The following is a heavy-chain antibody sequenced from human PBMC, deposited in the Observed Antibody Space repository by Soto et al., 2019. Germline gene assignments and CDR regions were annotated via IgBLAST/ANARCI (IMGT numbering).Heavy chain of an antibody. V-gene: IGHV4-30-2*01. CDR2: IYHSGST. D-gene: IGHD5-12*01. J-gene: IGHJ5*02. CDR3: ARDGSVAGNWFDP. CDR1: GGSISSGGYS. Sequence: QLQLQESGSGLVKPSQTLSLTCAVSGGSISSGGYSWSWIRQPPGKGLEWIGYIYHSGSTYYNPSIKSRVTISVDRSKNQFSLKLSSVTAADTAVYYCARDGSVAGNWFDPWGQGTLVTVSS.